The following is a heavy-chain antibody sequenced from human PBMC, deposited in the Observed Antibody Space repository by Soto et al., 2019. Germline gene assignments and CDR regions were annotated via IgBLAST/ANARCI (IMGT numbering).Heavy chain of an antibody. J-gene: IGHJ3*02. Sequence: ASVKVSCKASGYTFTSYAMHWVRQAPGQRLAWLGWINAGNGNTKYSQKFQGRVTITRDTSASTAYMELSSLRSEDTAVYYCARDRDRDDSSGRYALDIWGQGTMVTV. D-gene: IGHD3-22*01. CDR3: ARDRDRDDSSGRYALDI. V-gene: IGHV1-3*01. CDR1: GYTFTSYA. CDR2: INAGNGNT.